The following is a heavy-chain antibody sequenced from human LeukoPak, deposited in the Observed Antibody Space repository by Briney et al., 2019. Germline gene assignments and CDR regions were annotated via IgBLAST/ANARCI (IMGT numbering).Heavy chain of an antibody. CDR3: ARDGIDFRAFDL. D-gene: IGHD1-26*01. CDR2: IKQDGSEK. V-gene: IGHV3-7*01. CDR1: GFTFSSYW. J-gene: IGHJ3*01. Sequence: GGSLRLSCAASGFTFSSYWMSWVRQAPGKGLEWVANIKQDGSEKYYVDSVKGRFTISRDNAKNSLYLQMNSLSADDTAVYYCARDGIDFRAFDLWGQGTMVTVSS.